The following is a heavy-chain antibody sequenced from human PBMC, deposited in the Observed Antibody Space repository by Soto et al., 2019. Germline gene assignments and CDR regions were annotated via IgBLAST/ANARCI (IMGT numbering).Heavy chain of an antibody. CDR3: ARDRRADFGVVIVGYYYYGMDV. Sequence: PSETLSLTCAVYGGSFSGYYWSWIRQPPGKGLEWIGEINHSGSTNYNPSLKSRVTISVDTSKNQYSLKLSSVTAADTAVYYCARDRRADFGVVIVGYYYYGMDVWGQGTTVTVSS. CDR1: GGSFSGYY. D-gene: IGHD3-3*01. V-gene: IGHV4-34*01. CDR2: INHSGST. J-gene: IGHJ6*02.